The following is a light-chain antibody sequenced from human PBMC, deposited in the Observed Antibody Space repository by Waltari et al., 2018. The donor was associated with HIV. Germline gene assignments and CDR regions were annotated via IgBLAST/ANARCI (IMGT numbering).Light chain of an antibody. CDR3: CSYAGSYSYVV. CDR2: DVN. CDR1: SIDVGGFNY. V-gene: IGLV2-11*01. J-gene: IGLJ2*01. Sequence: QSALTQPRSVSGSPGQAVTMSCSGTSIDVGGFNYDSWYQQHPGKAPKLMIYDVNKRPSGVPDRFSGSKSGNTASLTISGLQAEDEADYYCCSYAGSYSYVVLGGGTKLTVL.